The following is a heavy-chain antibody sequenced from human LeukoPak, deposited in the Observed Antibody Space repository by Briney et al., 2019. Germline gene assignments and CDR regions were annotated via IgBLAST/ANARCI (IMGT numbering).Heavy chain of an antibody. CDR2: INPNSGRT. Sequence: GASVTVSCKPSVYSFNDYYLHWVRQAPGQGLEWMGWINPNSGRTHYAPKFQGRVTLTTDTSITTAYMELSSLISGDPALYYCARDSSDILTGYYHFWGQGTLVTVSS. V-gene: IGHV1-2*02. J-gene: IGHJ4*02. CDR3: ARDSSDILTGYYHF. CDR1: VYSFNDYY. D-gene: IGHD3-9*01.